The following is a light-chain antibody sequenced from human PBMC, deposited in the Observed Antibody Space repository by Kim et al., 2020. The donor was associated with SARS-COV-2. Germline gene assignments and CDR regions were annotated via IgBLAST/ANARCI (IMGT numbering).Light chain of an antibody. CDR3: QTWGTGIRV. Sequence: SVKLTCTLSSGHSSYTIAWHQQQPEKGPRYLMKVNSDGSHSKGDGIPDRFSGSSSGAERYLTISSLQSEDEADYYCQTWGTGIRVFGGGTQLTVL. CDR1: SGHSSYT. CDR2: VNSDGSH. J-gene: IGLJ3*02. V-gene: IGLV4-69*01.